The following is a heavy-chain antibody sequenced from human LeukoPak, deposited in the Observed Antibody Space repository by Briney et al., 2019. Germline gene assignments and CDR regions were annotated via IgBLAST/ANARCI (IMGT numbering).Heavy chain of an antibody. CDR1: GFTFSSYA. CDR2: ISYDGSNK. Sequence: PGRSLRLSCAASGFTFSSYAMHWVRQAPGKGLEWVAVISYDGSNKYYADSVKGRFTISRDNSKNPLYLQMNSLRAEDTAVYYCAREASYYDILTGYSNVGAFDIWGQGTMVTVSS. D-gene: IGHD3-9*01. V-gene: IGHV3-30*04. CDR3: AREASYYDILTGYSNVGAFDI. J-gene: IGHJ3*02.